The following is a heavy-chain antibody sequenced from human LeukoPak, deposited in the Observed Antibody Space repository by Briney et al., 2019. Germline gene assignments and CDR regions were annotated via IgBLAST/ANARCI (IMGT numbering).Heavy chain of an antibody. V-gene: IGHV3-23*01. CDR2: IVASSGST. D-gene: IGHD5-12*01. J-gene: IGHJ4*02. Sequence: GGSLRLSCAASGFAFSDYAMSWVRQAPGKGLEWLSLIVASSGSTFYADSVKGRFTISRGNSKNTLYLQMNSLRADDTAVYYCAKGAYDYIEMGYFDYWGQGTLVTVSS. CDR1: GFAFSDYA. CDR3: AKGAYDYIEMGYFDY.